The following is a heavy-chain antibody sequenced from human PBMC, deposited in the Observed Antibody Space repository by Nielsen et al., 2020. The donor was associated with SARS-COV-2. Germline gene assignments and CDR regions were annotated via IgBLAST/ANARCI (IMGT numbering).Heavy chain of an antibody. Sequence: GESLKISCAASGFTFDDYAMHWVRQPPGKGLEWVSTIRGDGSSTYYADSVKGRFTISRDNSKNSLYLQMNSLRTEDTALYYCAKGERSYDAFDIWGQGTMVTVSS. V-gene: IGHV3-43*02. J-gene: IGHJ3*02. D-gene: IGHD1-26*01. CDR1: GFTFDDYA. CDR2: IRGDGSST. CDR3: AKGERSYDAFDI.